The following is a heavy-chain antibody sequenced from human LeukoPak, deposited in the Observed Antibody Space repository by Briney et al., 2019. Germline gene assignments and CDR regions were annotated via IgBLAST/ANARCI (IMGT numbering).Heavy chain of an antibody. V-gene: IGHV3-7*01. CDR3: ASRGIVGQWLVADAFDY. CDR2: IKQDGSEK. Sequence: GGSLRLSCVASGFTFSSRDWMTWVRQAPGKGLEWVANIKQDGSEKNYVDSVKGRFTISRDNSKNTLYLQMNSLRAEDTAVYYCASRGIVGQWLVADAFDYWGQGTLVTVSS. D-gene: IGHD6-19*01. J-gene: IGHJ4*02. CDR1: GFTFSSRDW.